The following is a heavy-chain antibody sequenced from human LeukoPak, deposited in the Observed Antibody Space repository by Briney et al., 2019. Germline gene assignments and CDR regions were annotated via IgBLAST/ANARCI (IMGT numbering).Heavy chain of an antibody. D-gene: IGHD1-26*01. J-gene: IGHJ4*02. Sequence: AGGSLRLSCAASGFTFSSYAMSWVRQAPGKGLEWVSAISGSGGSTYYADSVKGRFTIPRDNSKNTLYLQMNSLRAEDTAVYYCAKKRGVIVGATYSFWDDWGQGTLVTVSS. CDR3: AKKRGVIVGATYSFWDD. CDR2: ISGSGGST. V-gene: IGHV3-23*01. CDR1: GFTFSSYA.